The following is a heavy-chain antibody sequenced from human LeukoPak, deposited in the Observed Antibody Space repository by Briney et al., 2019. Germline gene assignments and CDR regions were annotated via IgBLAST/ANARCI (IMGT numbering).Heavy chain of an antibody. Sequence: GGSLRLSCAASGFTFSSYAMHWVRQAPGKGLEWVAVISYDGSNKYYADSVKGRFTISRDNSKNTLYLQMNSLRAEDTAVYYCAGSEYYYDSSGYYYPLQFDYWGQGTLVTVSS. CDR3: AGSEYYYDSSGYYYPLQFDY. CDR1: GFTFSSYA. CDR2: ISYDGSNK. D-gene: IGHD3-22*01. J-gene: IGHJ4*02. V-gene: IGHV3-30*04.